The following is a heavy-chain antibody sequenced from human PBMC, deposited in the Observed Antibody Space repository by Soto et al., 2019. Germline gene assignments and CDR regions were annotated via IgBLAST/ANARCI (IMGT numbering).Heavy chain of an antibody. CDR3: ARYMSEGYNSDSYDYGMNV. CDR1: VYSFSSYW. Sequence: PGESLQISCKGSVYSFSSYWIGWARQMGGKGLEWMGHIYPGHSDTRYSPSFQGQVTISADKSISTAYLQWSSLKASDTAKYYCARYMSEGYNSDSYDYGMNVWGQGPTVPVS. D-gene: IGHD5-12*01. V-gene: IGHV5-51*01. CDR2: IYPGHSDT. J-gene: IGHJ6*02.